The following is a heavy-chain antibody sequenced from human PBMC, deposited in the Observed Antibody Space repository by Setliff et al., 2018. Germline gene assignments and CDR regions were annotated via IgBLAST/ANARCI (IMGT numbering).Heavy chain of an antibody. J-gene: IGHJ3*02. CDR1: GGSISSSSYY. Sequence: SETLSLTCSVSGGSISSSSYYWGWIRQPPGKGLEWIGSMYYSGGTYYNPSLKSRVTISVDTSKNQFSLKLSSVTAADTAVYYCARRGRGAGRRTDAFDIWGQGTMVTVSS. D-gene: IGHD3-16*01. CDR2: MYYSGGT. V-gene: IGHV4-39*01. CDR3: ARRGRGAGRRTDAFDI.